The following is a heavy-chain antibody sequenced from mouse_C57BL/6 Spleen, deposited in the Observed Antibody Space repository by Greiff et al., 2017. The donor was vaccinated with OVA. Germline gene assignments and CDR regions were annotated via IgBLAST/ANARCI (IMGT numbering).Heavy chain of an antibody. Sequence: EVKLMESGPGLVKPSQSLSLTCSVTGYSITRGYYWNWIRQFPGNKLEWMGYISYDGSNNYNPSLKNRISITRDTSKNQFFLKLNSVTTEDTATYYCARGDYYGSSYFDYWGQGTTLTVSS. CDR3: ARGDYYGSSYFDY. CDR2: ISYDGSN. J-gene: IGHJ2*01. V-gene: IGHV3-6*01. D-gene: IGHD1-1*01. CDR1: GYSITRGYY.